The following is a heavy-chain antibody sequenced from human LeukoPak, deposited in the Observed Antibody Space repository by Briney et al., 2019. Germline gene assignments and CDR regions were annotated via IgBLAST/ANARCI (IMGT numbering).Heavy chain of an antibody. D-gene: IGHD6-13*01. CDR2: ISAYNGNT. CDR1: GYTFTSYG. CDR3: ARAIAAADSYGMDV. Sequence: ASVKVSCKASGYTFTSYGISWVRQAPGQGLEWMGWISAYNGNTNYAQKLQDRVTMTTDTSTSTAYMELRSLRSDDTAVYYCARAIAAADSYGMDVWGQGTTVTVSS. V-gene: IGHV1-18*01. J-gene: IGHJ6*02.